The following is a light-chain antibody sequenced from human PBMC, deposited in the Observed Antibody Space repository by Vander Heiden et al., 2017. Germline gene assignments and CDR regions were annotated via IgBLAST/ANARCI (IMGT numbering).Light chain of an antibody. CDR1: KLGERF. Sequence: SHDLTQSPPTPESPGQAATITCSGDKLGERFAAWYQQRPGQSPVLLIYQNDRRPSGIPERFSGSNSGNTATMTISGTQTVDDADYYCQAWDSSTLVFGGGTKVTVL. CDR2: QND. V-gene: IGLV3-1*01. CDR3: QAWDSSTLV. J-gene: IGLJ2*01.